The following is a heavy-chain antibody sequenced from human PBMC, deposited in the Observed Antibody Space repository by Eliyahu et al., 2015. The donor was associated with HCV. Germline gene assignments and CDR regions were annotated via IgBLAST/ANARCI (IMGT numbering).Heavy chain of an antibody. CDR1: GDSFSNYA. D-gene: IGHD4-17*01. Sequence: QVQLVQSGAEVKKPGSSVKVSCKASGDSFSNYAISWVRQAPGQGLEWLGVIIPIFGTPYYAEDFQGRVTITADESTSTSYMQLSSLGSHDTAVYYCARERSAYGTSPSDYWGQGTLVTVSS. CDR3: ARERSAYGTSPSDY. V-gene: IGHV1-69*01. J-gene: IGHJ4*02. CDR2: IIPIFGTP.